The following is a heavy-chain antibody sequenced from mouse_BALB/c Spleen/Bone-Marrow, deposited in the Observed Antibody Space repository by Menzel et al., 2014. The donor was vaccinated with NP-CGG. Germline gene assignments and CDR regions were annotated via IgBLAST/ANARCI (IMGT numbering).Heavy chain of an antibody. Sequence: EVKLVESGGGLVQPGGSRKLSCAASGFTFSSFAMHWVRQAPEKGLEWVAYISSGSSTIYYADTVMGRFTISRDNPENTMFLQMTSLRSEDTAMYYCARSGSSSGYFNYWGQGTTLTVSS. J-gene: IGHJ2*01. CDR3: ARSGSSSGYFNY. CDR1: GFTFSSFA. V-gene: IGHV5-17*02. CDR2: ISSGSSTI. D-gene: IGHD1-1*01.